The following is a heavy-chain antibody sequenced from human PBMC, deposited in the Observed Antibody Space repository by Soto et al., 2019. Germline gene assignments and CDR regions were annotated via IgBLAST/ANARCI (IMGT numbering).Heavy chain of an antibody. Sequence: GASVKVSCKASGYTITGYYMQWVRQAPGQGLEWMGWINPNSGGTNYAQKFQGWVTMTRDTSISTAYMELSRLRSDDTAVYYCARDYDILTPYGMDVWGQGTTVTVSS. J-gene: IGHJ6*02. CDR2: INPNSGGT. D-gene: IGHD3-9*01. CDR3: ARDYDILTPYGMDV. V-gene: IGHV1-2*04. CDR1: GYTITGYY.